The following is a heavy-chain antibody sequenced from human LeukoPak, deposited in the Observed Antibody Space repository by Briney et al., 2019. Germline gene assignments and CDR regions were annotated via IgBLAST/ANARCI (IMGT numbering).Heavy chain of an antibody. CDR3: AREGFTMVRGAGYYFDY. D-gene: IGHD3-10*01. CDR2: ISSSSSYI. J-gene: IGHJ4*02. Sequence: GGSLRLSCAASGFTFSSYSMNWVRQAPGKGLEWVSSISSSSSYIYYADSVKGRFTISRDNAKNSLYLQMSSLRAEDTAVYYCAREGFTMVRGAGYYFDYWGQGTLVTVSS. CDR1: GFTFSSYS. V-gene: IGHV3-21*01.